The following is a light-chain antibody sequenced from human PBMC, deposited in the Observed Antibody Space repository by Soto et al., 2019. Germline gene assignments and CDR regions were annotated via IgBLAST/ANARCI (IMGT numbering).Light chain of an antibody. V-gene: IGKV1-39*01. CDR3: QQRYSTPRT. Sequence: DIQMTQSPSSLSASVGDRVTITCRASQSISSYLNWYQQKPGKAPKLLIYAASSLQSGVPSRFSGSGSGTDFTLNISSLQPEDFANYYCQQRYSTPRTLGQVTKVEIK. CDR2: AAS. J-gene: IGKJ1*01. CDR1: QSISSY.